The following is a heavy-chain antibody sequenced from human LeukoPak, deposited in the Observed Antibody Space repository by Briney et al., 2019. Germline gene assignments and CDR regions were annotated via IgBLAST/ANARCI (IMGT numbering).Heavy chain of an antibody. CDR2: MNPNSGNT. CDR3: AKNLDGVATYFDY. Sequence: ASVKVSCKASGYTFTSYDINWVRQATGQGLEWMGWMNPNSGNTGYAQKFQGRVTMTRNTSISTAYMELSSLRAEDTAVYHCAKNLDGVATYFDYWGQGTLVTVSS. J-gene: IGHJ4*02. D-gene: IGHD5-12*01. CDR1: GYTFTSYD. V-gene: IGHV1-8*01.